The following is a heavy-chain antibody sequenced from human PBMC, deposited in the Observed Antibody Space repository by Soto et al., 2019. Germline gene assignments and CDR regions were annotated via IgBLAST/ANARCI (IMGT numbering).Heavy chain of an antibody. CDR1: GFTFSSYW. CDR2: ISNDGSST. D-gene: IGHD3-10*01. V-gene: IGHV3-74*01. J-gene: IGHJ6*02. CDR3: TRSDYYGSGSYIYYYGMDV. Sequence: EVQLVESGGGLVQPGGSLRLSCAASGFTFSSYWMHWVRQAPGKGLVWVSRISNDGSSTSYADSVEGRFTISRDNAKNTLYLQMNSLRAEDTAVYYCTRSDYYGSGSYIYYYGMDVWGQGTTVTVSS.